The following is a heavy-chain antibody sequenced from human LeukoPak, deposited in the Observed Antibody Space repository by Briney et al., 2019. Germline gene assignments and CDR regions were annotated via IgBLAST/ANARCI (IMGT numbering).Heavy chain of an antibody. Sequence: GGSLRLSCAASGFTFSNAWMSWVRQAPGKGLEWVGRIKSKTDGGTTDYAAPVKGRFTISRDDSKNTLYLQMNSLKTEDTAVYYCTTGPTYDSSGYLSDFWGQGTLVTVSS. V-gene: IGHV3-15*01. CDR2: IKSKTDGGTT. CDR1: GFTFSNAW. J-gene: IGHJ4*02. CDR3: TTGPTYDSSGYLSDF. D-gene: IGHD3-22*01.